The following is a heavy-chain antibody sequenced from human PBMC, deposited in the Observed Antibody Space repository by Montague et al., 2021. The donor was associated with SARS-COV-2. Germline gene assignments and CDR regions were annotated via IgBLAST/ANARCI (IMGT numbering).Heavy chain of an antibody. CDR3: ARIPVGSKYYFDF. J-gene: IGHJ4*02. V-gene: IGHV6-1*01. Sequence: CAISGDSVSSNIATWNWIRQSPSRGLEWLGRTYYRSKWYKDYAESVKSRITIDPDTSKHQFSLHLNSVTPEDTAVYYCARIPVGSKYYFDFRGQGTLVTVSS. CDR2: TYYRSKWYK. D-gene: IGHD2-2*01. CDR1: GDSVSSNIAT.